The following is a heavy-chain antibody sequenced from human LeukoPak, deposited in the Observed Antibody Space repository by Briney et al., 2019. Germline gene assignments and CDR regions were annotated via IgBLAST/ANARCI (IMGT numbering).Heavy chain of an antibody. D-gene: IGHD6-6*01. J-gene: IGHJ3*02. CDR1: GFTFSSYSMN. CDR3: AGSPEYSSSFGAFDI. CDR2: IYYSGST. Sequence: GSLRLSCAASGFTFSSYSMNWVRQAPGKGLEWIGSIYYSGSTYYNPSLKSRVTISVDTSKNQFSLKLSSVTAADTAVYYCAGSPEYSSSFGAFDIWGQGTMVTVSS. V-gene: IGHV4-59*05.